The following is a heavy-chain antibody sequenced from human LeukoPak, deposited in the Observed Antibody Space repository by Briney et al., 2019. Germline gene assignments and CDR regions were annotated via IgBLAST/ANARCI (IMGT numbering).Heavy chain of an antibody. J-gene: IGHJ4*01. CDR3: ARQSDSGGYFEY. Sequence: PSETLSLTCTVSGDSINRYLWTWIRQPAGRGLEWIGRIYDSGTTNYRPSLKSRVSMSVETPKNQFSLGLSSVTAADTAVYYCARQSDSGGYFEYWGQGIRVTVSS. CDR1: GDSINRYL. D-gene: IGHD2-15*01. V-gene: IGHV4-4*07. CDR2: IYDSGTT.